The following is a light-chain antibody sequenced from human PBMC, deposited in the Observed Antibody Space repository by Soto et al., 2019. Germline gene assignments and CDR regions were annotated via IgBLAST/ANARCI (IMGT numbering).Light chain of an antibody. CDR2: GAS. V-gene: IGKV3D-15*01. CDR1: QSVNIN. J-gene: IGKJ4*01. Sequence: EIAMTQSPVTLSASPGERVTLSCRASQSVNINLAWYQQRPGQAHRGLIYGASNRASGIPDRFSGSGSGTYFTLTISSLEPDDFALYYCQQYKDWPPLTFGGGTRVEIK. CDR3: QQYKDWPPLT.